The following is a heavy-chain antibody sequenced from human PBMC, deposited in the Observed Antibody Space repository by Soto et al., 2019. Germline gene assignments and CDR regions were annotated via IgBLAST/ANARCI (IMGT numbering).Heavy chain of an antibody. CDR3: AKPPGYCSSTSCRPQYYYYGMDV. V-gene: IGHV3-30*18. CDR2: ISYDGSNK. J-gene: IGHJ6*02. CDR1: GFTFSSYG. D-gene: IGHD2-2*01. Sequence: GGSLRLSCAASGFTFSSYGMHWVRQAPGKGLEWVAVISYDGSNKYYADSVKGRFTISRDNSKNTLYLQMNSLRAEDTAVYYCAKPPGYCSSTSCRPQYYYYGMDVWGQGTTVTVSS.